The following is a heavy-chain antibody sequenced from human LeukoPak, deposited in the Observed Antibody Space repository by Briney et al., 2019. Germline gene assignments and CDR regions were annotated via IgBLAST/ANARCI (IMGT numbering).Heavy chain of an antibody. Sequence: GGSLRLSCAASGFTFNYYAMTWVRQAPGKGLEWVSSISDNDGSTYYTDSVKGRFTISRDNSKNMVFLQMTNLRPEDTAVYFCARHDSFIPYWGQGTLVTVSS. CDR1: GFTFNYYA. J-gene: IGHJ4*02. V-gene: IGHV3-23*01. CDR3: ARHDSFIPY. CDR2: ISDNDGST. D-gene: IGHD5-18*01.